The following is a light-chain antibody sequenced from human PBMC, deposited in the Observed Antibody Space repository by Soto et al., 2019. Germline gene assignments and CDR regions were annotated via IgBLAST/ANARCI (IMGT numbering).Light chain of an antibody. CDR1: QTISSR. V-gene: IGKV1-5*03. J-gene: IGKJ4*02. CDR2: KTS. CDR3: QHYDTYSP. Sequence: DIQMTQSPSTLSASVGDRVTITCRASQTISSRLAWYQQKPGKAPKLLIYKTSSLESGVPSRFSGSGSGTEFTLTISSLQPDDIGIYYCQHYDTYSPFGGGTKVDIK.